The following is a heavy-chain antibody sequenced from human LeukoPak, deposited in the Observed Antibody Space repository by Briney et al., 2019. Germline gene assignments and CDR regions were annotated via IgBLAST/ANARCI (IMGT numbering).Heavy chain of an antibody. CDR1: GFSISSGYY. Sequence: KPSEALSLTCTVSGFSISSGYYWGWIRQPPGKGLEWIGSIYHGGSTYYNPSLKSRVTISVDTPKNQFSPKLSSVTAADTAVYYCAREELERPSLSWFDPWGQGTLVTVSS. CDR3: AREELERPSLSWFDP. D-gene: IGHD1-1*01. V-gene: IGHV4-38-2*02. CDR2: IYHGGST. J-gene: IGHJ5*02.